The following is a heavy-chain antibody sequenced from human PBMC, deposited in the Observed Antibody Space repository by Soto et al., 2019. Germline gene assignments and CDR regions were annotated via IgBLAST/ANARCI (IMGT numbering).Heavy chain of an antibody. V-gene: IGHV3-33*06. Sequence: GGSLRLSCAASGFTFRSYGIHWVRQAPGKGLEWVALIWFDGSKKHYVDSVKGRFAVSRDNSKNTLYLQMNSLRVEDTAVYYCAKDRGLVLSFYFDYWGQGTLVTVPS. J-gene: IGHJ4*02. CDR1: GFTFRSYG. CDR3: AKDRGLVLSFYFDY. CDR2: IWFDGSKK. D-gene: IGHD6-19*01.